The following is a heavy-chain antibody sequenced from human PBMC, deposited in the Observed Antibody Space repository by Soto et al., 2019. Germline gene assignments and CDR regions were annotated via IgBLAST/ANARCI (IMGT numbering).Heavy chain of an antibody. D-gene: IGHD6-6*01. CDR3: ARRGGSSSGYYYYAMDV. Sequence: QVQLQESGPGLVKPSQTLSLTCSVSSDSMNSGGYYWSWIRQHPGKGLEWIGYIYSNGDTYYNPSQKSRVTIPVDTSKNQFSRNLTSVTAAETAVYYWARRGGSSSGYYYYAMDVWGQGTTVTVSS. V-gene: IGHV4-31*03. CDR2: IYSNGDT. CDR1: SDSMNSGGYY. J-gene: IGHJ6*02.